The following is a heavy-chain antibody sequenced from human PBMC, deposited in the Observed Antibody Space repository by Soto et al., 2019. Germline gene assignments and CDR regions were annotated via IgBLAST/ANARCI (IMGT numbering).Heavy chain of an antibody. V-gene: IGHV4-59*01. D-gene: IGHD3-22*01. CDR1: DGSIGTYY. CDR2: IYYTGST. CDR3: ARAVGSGYYGSLYSFDS. J-gene: IGHJ4*02. Sequence: QVQLQESGPGLVKPSETLSLTCTVSDGSIGTYYWSWIRQPPGKGLEWIGYIYYTGSTAYNPTLKSRATITVDTSEKQVSLKLSSVTAADTAVYDCARAVGSGYYGSLYSFDSWGQGTLVTVSS.